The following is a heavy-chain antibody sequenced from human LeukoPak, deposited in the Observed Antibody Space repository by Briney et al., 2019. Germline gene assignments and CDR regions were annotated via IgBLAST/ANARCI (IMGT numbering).Heavy chain of an antibody. CDR1: GFTFSDYY. V-gene: IGHV3-11*01. Sequence: GGSLRLSCAASGFTFSDYYMSWLRQAPGKGLEWVSYISSSGSTIYYADSVKGRFTISRDNAKNSLYLQMNSLRAEDTAVYYCARVEYTSSSLFDYWGQGTLVTVSS. CDR2: ISSSGSTI. D-gene: IGHD6-13*01. J-gene: IGHJ4*02. CDR3: ARVEYTSSSLFDY.